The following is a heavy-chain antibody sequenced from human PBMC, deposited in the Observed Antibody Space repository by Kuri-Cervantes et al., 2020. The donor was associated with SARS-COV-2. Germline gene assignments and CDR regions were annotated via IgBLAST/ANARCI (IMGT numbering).Heavy chain of an antibody. Sequence: ASVKVSCKASGYTFTSCGISWVRQAPGQGLEWMGWISAYNGNTNYAQKFQGRVTMTRDTSISTAYMELSRLRSDDTAVYYCARDSLDCSSTSCYYYYMDVWGKGTTVTVSS. CDR2: ISAYNGNT. V-gene: IGHV1-18*01. D-gene: IGHD2-2*01. CDR1: GYTFTSCG. CDR3: ARDSLDCSSTSCYYYYMDV. J-gene: IGHJ6*03.